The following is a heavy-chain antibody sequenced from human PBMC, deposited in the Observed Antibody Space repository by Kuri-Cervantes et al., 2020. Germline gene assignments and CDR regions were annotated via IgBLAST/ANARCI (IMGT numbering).Heavy chain of an antibody. CDR3: ARGLSIAVAGTFPY. CDR1: GYSISSGYY. V-gene: IGHV4-38-2*01. Sequence: SETLSLTCAVSGYSISSGYYWGWIRQPPGKGLEWIGSMYHSGSTYYNPSLKSRVTISVDTSKNQFSLRLTSVTAADTAVYYCARGLSIAVAGTFPYWGQGTLVTVSS. D-gene: IGHD6-19*01. CDR2: MYHSGST. J-gene: IGHJ4*02.